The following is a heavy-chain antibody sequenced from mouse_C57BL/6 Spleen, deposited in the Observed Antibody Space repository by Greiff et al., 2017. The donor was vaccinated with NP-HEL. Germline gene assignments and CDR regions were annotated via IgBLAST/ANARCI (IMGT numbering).Heavy chain of an antibody. V-gene: IGHV1-52*01. J-gene: IGHJ2*01. CDR2: IDPSDSEN. CDR1: DYTFTSYW. CDR3: ARVGYSNYDY. Sequence: QVQLQQPGAELVRPGSSVKLSCKASDYTFTSYWMHWVKQRPIQGLEWIGNIDPSDSENHYNQKFKDKATLTVDKSSSTAYMQLSSRTSEDSAVYYCARVGYSNYDYWGQGTTLTVSS. D-gene: IGHD2-5*01.